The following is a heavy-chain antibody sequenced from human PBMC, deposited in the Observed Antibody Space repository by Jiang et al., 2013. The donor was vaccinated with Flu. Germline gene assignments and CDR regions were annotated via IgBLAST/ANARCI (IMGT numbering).Heavy chain of an antibody. D-gene: IGHD2-21*02. J-gene: IGHJ6*02. CDR1: GGSFSSSTYY. V-gene: IGHV4-39*01. Sequence: GLVKPSETLSLACIVSGGSFSSSTYYWGWIRRPPGKGLEWIGSIYYSGSTYYNPSLKSRLTISVDTSKNQFYLKLISVTAPDTAVYYCARSYCGGDCYSMFGYSYYGMDVWGQGTTVTVSS. CDR3: ARSYCGGDCYSMFGYSYYGMDV. CDR2: IYYSGST.